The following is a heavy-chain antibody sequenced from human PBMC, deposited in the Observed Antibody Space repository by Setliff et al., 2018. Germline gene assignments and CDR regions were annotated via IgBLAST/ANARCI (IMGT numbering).Heavy chain of an antibody. D-gene: IGHD1-7*01. CDR2: IYPGDSDT. Sequence: GESLKISCEASGYSFPSYWIGWVRQMPGKGPEWMGIIYPGDSDTRYSPSFQGQVTISADKSISTAYLQWSSLKASDSATYYCARRAAAGGGTMYWFDLWGLGTLVTVSS. CDR3: ARRAAAGGGTMYWFDL. CDR1: GYSFPSYW. V-gene: IGHV5-51*01. J-gene: IGHJ5*02.